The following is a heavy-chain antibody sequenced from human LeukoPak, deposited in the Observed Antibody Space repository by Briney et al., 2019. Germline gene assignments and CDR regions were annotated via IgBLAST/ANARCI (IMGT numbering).Heavy chain of an antibody. V-gene: IGHV3-23*01. Sequence: GGSLRLSCAASELTFSSYAMSWVRQAPGKGLEWVSGISGSGGSTYYADSVKGWFTISRDNSKNTLYLQMNSLRAEDTAVYYCAKDDSGYDLSGYYFDYWGQGTLVTVSS. CDR1: ELTFSSYA. D-gene: IGHD5-12*01. CDR3: AKDDSGYDLSGYYFDY. J-gene: IGHJ4*02. CDR2: ISGSGGST.